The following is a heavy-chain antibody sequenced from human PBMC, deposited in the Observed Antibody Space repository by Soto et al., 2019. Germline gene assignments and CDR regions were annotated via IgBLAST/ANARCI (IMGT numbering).Heavy chain of an antibody. D-gene: IGHD2-21*01. CDR2: VNSDGTIT. CDR3: TRDQAYSSAA. CDR1: GFDFSNAW. V-gene: IGHV3-74*01. Sequence: GGSLRLSCAASGFDFSNAWMHWVRQAPGKGLVWVSHVNSDGTITTYADSVKGRFTISRDNAKNTVYLQMNSLRVDDSAVYYCTRDQAYSSAAWGQGTPVTVSS. J-gene: IGHJ5*02.